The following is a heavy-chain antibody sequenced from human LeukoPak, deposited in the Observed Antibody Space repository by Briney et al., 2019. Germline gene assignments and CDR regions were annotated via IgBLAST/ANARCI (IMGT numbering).Heavy chain of an antibody. Sequence: TGGSLRLSCSASGFTFSSYAMHGVRQAPGKGLEYVSAISSNGGSTYYADSVKGRFTISRDNSKNTLYLQMSSLRPEDTAVYYCVIKTTKAIAVADYYFDYWGQETLVTVSS. J-gene: IGHJ4*02. CDR2: ISSNGGST. CDR1: GFTFSSYA. D-gene: IGHD6-19*01. V-gene: IGHV3-64D*09. CDR3: VIKTTKAIAVADYYFDY.